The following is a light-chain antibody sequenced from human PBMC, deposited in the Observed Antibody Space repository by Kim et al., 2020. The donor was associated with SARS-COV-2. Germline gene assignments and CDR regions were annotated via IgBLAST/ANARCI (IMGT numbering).Light chain of an antibody. V-gene: IGLV3-1*01. J-gene: IGLJ3*02. CDR3: QAWDSRGV. CDR1: KLGDKY. CDR2: QDS. Sequence: SYELTQPPSVSVSPGQTASITCSGDKLGDKYACWYQQKPGQSPVLVIYQDSKRPSGIPERFSGSNSGNTATLTISGTRAMDEADYYCQAWDSRGVFGGGT.